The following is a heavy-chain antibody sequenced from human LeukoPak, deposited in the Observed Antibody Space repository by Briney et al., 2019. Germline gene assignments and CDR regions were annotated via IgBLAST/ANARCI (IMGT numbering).Heavy chain of an antibody. CDR1: GCTFSSHW. Sequence: GGSLSLSCAASGCTFSSHWRNWVRQPPGKGLEWVAHINQDGSERYYVDSVKGRLTITTDNATNSLYLQMNSLRDEEKAVYYCARDSYRALEYWGQGNMVTVSS. J-gene: IGHJ4*02. V-gene: IGHV3-7*01. CDR2: INQDGSER. CDR3: ARDSYRALEY. D-gene: IGHD1-14*01.